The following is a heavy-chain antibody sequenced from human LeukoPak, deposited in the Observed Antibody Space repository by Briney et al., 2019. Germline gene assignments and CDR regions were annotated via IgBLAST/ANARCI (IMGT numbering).Heavy chain of an antibody. D-gene: IGHD5-12*01. CDR3: ARDVADGMDV. CDR2: IYYSGST. CDR1: GGSISSYY. V-gene: IGHV4-59*01. Sequence: SETLSLTCTVSGGSISSYYWSWIRQPPGKGLEWIGYIYYSGSTNYNPSLKSRVTISVDTSKNQFSLKLSSVTAADTAVYYCARDVADGMDVWGQGTTVTVSS. J-gene: IGHJ6*02.